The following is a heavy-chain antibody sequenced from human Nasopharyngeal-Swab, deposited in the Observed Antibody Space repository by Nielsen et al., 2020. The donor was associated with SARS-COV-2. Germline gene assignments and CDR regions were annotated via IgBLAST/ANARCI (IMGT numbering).Heavy chain of an antibody. CDR1: GFTFSSYS. CDR2: ISSSSSTI. V-gene: IGHV3-48*04. J-gene: IGHJ6*02. CDR3: ARENDYYYYYGMDV. Sequence: GGSLRLSCAASGFTFSSYSMNWVRQAPGKGLEWVSYISSSSSTIYYADSVKGRFTISRDNAKNSLYLQMNSLRAEDTAVYYCARENDYYYYYGMDVWGQGTTVTVSS.